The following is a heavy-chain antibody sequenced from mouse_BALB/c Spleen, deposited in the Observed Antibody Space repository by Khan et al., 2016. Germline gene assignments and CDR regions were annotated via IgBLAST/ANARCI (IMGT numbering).Heavy chain of an antibody. Sequence: QVQLKQSGAELVRPGVSVKISCKGSGYTFTDYAIHWVKQSHAKSLEWIGVISTFYGDTTYNQKFEGKATLTVDKSSSAAYLELARLTSEDSAIYYGARDGLNYDFAMVDWGQGTSVTVSS. CDR1: GYTFTDYA. V-gene: IGHV1S137*01. CDR2: ISTFYGDT. J-gene: IGHJ4*01. D-gene: IGHD2-1*01. CDR3: ARDGLNYDFAMVD.